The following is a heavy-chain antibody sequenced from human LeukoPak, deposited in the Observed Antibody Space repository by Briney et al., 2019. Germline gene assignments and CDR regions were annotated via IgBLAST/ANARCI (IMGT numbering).Heavy chain of an antibody. Sequence: GSSVKVSCKASGGTFRSYAISWVRQAPGPGREGLGRIIPIIGKANYAQTFQGRVTITTDESTSTAYLQLSSLRAEDTAVYYCARRRFSAYYFDYWGQGTLVTVSS. V-gene: IGHV1-69*05. CDR1: GGTFRSYA. J-gene: IGHJ4*02. CDR2: IIPIIGKA. CDR3: ARRRFSAYYFDY.